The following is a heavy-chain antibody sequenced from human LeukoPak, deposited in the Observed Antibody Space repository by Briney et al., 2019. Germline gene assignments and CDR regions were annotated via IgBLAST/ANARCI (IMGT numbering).Heavy chain of an antibody. Sequence: GGSLRLSCAVSGFTFSTYWMSWVRQAPGKGLEWVANIKQDGSQKYYVHSVKGRFTISRDNAKNSLYLQMNSLRAEDTAVYYCAREKSGSNAAFDYWGQGTLVTVSS. J-gene: IGHJ4*02. CDR2: IKQDGSQK. CDR1: GFTFSTYW. CDR3: AREKSGSNAAFDY. V-gene: IGHV3-7*01. D-gene: IGHD1-26*01.